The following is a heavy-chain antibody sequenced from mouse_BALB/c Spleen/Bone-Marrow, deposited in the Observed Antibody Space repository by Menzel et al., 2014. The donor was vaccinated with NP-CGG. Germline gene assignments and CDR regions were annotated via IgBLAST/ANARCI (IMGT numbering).Heavy chain of an antibody. CDR2: IWSGGST. CDR3: ARKRRYYAMDY. CDR1: GFSLTSYG. J-gene: IGHJ4*01. Sequence: VMLVESGPGLVQPSQSLSITCTVSGFSLTSYGVHWVRQSPGKGLEWLGVIWSGGSTDYNAAFISRLSISKDNSKSQVFFKMNSLQANDTAINYCARKRRYYAMDYWGQGTSVTVSS. V-gene: IGHV2-2*02.